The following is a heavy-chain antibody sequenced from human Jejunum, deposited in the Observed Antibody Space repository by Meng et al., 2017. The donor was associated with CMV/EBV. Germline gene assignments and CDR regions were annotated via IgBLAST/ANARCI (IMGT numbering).Heavy chain of an antibody. CDR1: GDSIRNDHW. J-gene: IGHJ4*02. D-gene: IGHD6-19*01. CDR2: VSPTESI. CDR3: ARTQWHVGYFDN. V-gene: IGHV4-4*02. Sequence: AVSGDSIRNDHWWSWVRQAPGKGLEWIGDVSPTESIHYNPSLKSRVTISGDRSKNQFSLKLNSVTAADTAVYYCARTQWHVGYFDNWGQGTLVTVSS.